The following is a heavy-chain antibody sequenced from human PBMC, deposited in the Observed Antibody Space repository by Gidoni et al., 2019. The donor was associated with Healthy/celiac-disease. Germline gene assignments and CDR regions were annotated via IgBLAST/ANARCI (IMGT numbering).Heavy chain of an antibody. D-gene: IGHD3-3*01. J-gene: IGHJ6*02. Sequence: QVQLVESGGGVVQPGRSLRLSSAASGFPFSSYVMHWVLQALGKGREWVAVRSYYGSNKYYADPGKGRFTISRDNSKNTLYLQMNSLRAEDTAVYYCAKDAPYDFWSGYYYYYGMDVWGQGTTVTVSS. CDR1: GFPFSSYV. CDR3: AKDAPYDFWSGYYYYYGMDV. V-gene: IGHV3-30*18. CDR2: RSYYGSNK.